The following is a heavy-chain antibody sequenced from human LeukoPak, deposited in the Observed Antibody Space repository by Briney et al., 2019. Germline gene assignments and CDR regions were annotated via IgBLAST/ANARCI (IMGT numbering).Heavy chain of an antibody. V-gene: IGHV4-39*07. Sequence: KSSETLSLTCTVSGGSISSTSYYWGWIRQPPGKGLEWIGNIYYSGSTYYNPSLKSRLTISVDTSKNQFSLKLSSVTAADTAVYFCARADYYYDSSGYYPVVRYNWFDPWGQGTLVTVSS. CDR2: IYYSGST. CDR1: GGSISSTSYY. D-gene: IGHD3-22*01. CDR3: ARADYYYDSSGYYPVVRYNWFDP. J-gene: IGHJ5*02.